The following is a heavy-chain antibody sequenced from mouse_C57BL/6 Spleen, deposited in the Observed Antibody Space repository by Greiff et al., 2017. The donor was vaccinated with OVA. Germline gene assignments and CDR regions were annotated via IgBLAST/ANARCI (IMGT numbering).Heavy chain of an antibody. Sequence: VQLQQSGAELVRPGASVTLSCKASGYTFTDYEMHWVKQTPVHGLEWIGAIDPETGGTAYNQKFKGKAILTADKSSSTAYMELRSLTSEDSAVYYCTRNCLYAMDYWGQGTSVTVSA. CDR2: IDPETGGT. CDR3: TRNCLYAMDY. J-gene: IGHJ4*01. D-gene: IGHD4-1*01. V-gene: IGHV1-15*01. CDR1: GYTFTDYE.